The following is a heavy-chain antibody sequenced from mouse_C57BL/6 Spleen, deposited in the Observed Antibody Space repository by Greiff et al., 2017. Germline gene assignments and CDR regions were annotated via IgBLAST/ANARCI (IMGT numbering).Heavy chain of an antibody. V-gene: IGHV1-59*01. J-gene: IGHJ2*01. Sequence: QVQLQQPGAELVRPGTSVKLSCKASGYTFTSYWMHWVKQRPGQGLEWIGVIDPSASYTNYNQKFKGKATLTVDTSSSTAYMQLSSLTSEDSAVYYCARERGYYFDYWGQGTTLTVSS. CDR2: IDPSASYT. CDR1: GYTFTSYW. CDR3: ARERGYYFDY.